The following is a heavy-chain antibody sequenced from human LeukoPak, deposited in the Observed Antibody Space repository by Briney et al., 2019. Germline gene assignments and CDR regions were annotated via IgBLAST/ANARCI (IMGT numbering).Heavy chain of an antibody. J-gene: IGHJ4*02. CDR1: DYSVTSAYY. CDR3: ARVGSSWYWDDY. V-gene: IGHV4-38-2*01. Sequence: SETLSLSCALSDYSVTSAYYWGWIRRFPGKELEGIGSFFHVETTYYNPPLEVRDPISVDRPKTQFPRRLALLPAAARAVNYGARVGSSWYWDDYWGQGTLVTVSS. D-gene: IGHD6-13*01. CDR2: FFHVETT.